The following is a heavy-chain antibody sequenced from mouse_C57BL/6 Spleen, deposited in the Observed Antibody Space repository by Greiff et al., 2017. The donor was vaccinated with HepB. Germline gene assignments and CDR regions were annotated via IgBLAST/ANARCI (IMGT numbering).Heavy chain of an antibody. Sequence: QVQLKQPGAELVKPGASVKLSCKASGYTFTSYWMQWVKQRPGQGLEWIGEIDPSDSYTNYNQKFKGKATLTVDTSSSTAYMQLSSLTSEDSAVYYCARGYSNYDAMDYWGQGTSVTVSS. V-gene: IGHV1-50*01. CDR1: GYTFTSYW. CDR3: ARGYSNYDAMDY. J-gene: IGHJ4*01. D-gene: IGHD2-5*01. CDR2: IDPSDSYT.